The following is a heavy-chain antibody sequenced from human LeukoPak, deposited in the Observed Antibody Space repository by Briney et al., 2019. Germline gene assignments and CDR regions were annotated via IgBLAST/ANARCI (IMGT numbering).Heavy chain of an antibody. J-gene: IGHJ6*03. D-gene: IGHD2-2*02. Sequence: GGSLRLSGAASGFTFSSYSMNWVRQAPGKGLEWVSYISSSSSTIYYADSVKGRFTISRDNAKNSLYLQMNSLRAEDTAVYYCARVDIVVVPAAIHYYYYYYMDVWGKGTTVTVSS. V-gene: IGHV3-48*01. CDR1: GFTFSSYS. CDR3: ARVDIVVVPAAIHYYYYYYMDV. CDR2: ISSSSSTI.